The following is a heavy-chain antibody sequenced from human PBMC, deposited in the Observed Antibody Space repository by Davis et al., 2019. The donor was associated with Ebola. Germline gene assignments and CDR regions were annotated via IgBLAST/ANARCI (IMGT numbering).Heavy chain of an antibody. CDR1: GFTFSSYA. CDR2: ISGSGGST. V-gene: IGHV3-23*01. D-gene: IGHD5-18*01. CDR3: AKDRYSYDLYYIDF. J-gene: IGHJ4*02. Sequence: GESLKISCAASGFTFSSYAMSWVRQAPGKGLEWVSGISGSGGSTYYADPVKGRLTISRDNSKNTLYLQMNSLGAEDTAVYYCAKDRYSYDLYYIDFWGQGTLVTVSS.